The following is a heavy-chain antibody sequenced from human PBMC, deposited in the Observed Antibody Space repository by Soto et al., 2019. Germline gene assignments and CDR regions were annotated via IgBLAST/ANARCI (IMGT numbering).Heavy chain of an antibody. Sequence: PSETLSLTCTVFGGSISSSSSYWGWVRQPPGKGLEWMATIYSGSTYQNPSLKSRVTISVDTSKNQFSLKLSSVAAPDTAIYYCVTTRGIAVGGSFDHWGQGTLVTVSS. CDR2: IYSGST. V-gene: IGHV4-39*01. J-gene: IGHJ5*02. CDR3: VTTRGIAVGGSFDH. CDR1: GGSISSSSSY. D-gene: IGHD6-13*01.